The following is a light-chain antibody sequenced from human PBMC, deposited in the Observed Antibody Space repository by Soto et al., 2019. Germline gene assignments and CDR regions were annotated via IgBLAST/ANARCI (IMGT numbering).Light chain of an antibody. J-gene: IGLJ1*01. V-gene: IGLV2-23*02. Sequence: QCWLTQPASGSGAPGQSLTIPCTGTSNVVWSYNRVSWYQQHPGKAPKFMIFEVTQRPSGVSNRFSGSKSGNTASLTISGLQAEDEADYYCCSYAGSSTYVFGTGTKVTVL. CDR1: SNVVWSYNR. CDR2: EVT. CDR3: CSYAGSSTYV.